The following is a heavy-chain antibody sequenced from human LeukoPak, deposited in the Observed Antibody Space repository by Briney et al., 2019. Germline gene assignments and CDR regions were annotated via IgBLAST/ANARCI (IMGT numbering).Heavy chain of an antibody. J-gene: IGHJ5*02. CDR3: ARGGTTVAGTFWFDP. CDR1: GGSISSTNW. V-gene: IGHV4-4*02. CDR2: VYHSGSS. D-gene: IGHD6-19*01. Sequence: PSETLSLTCAVSGGSISSTNWWTWVRQPPGEGLEWIGEVYHSGSSNYNPSLKSRVTISVDKSKSQFSLNLSSVTAADTAVYYCARGGTTVAGTFWFDPWGQGTLVTVSS.